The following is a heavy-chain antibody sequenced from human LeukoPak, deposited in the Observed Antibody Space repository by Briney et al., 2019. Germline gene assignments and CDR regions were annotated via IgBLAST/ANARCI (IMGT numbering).Heavy chain of an antibody. CDR3: ARSNFDWLLPLFDY. Sequence: PSETLSLTCTVSGGSISSSSYYWGWIRQPPGKGLEWIGSIYYSGSTYYNPSLKSRVTISVDTSKNQFSLKLSSVTAADTAVYYCARSNFDWLLPLFDYWGQGTLVTVSS. CDR2: IYYSGST. V-gene: IGHV4-39*01. D-gene: IGHD3-9*01. J-gene: IGHJ4*02. CDR1: GGSISSSSYY.